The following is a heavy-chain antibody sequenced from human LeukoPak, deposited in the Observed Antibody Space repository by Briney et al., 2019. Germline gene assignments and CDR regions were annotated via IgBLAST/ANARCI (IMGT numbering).Heavy chain of an antibody. Sequence: PSETLSLTCAVYGGSFSGYYWSWIRQPPGKGLEWIGEINHSGSTNYNPSLKSRVTISVDTSKNQFSLKLSSVTAADTAVYYCARAQRGYSYGRIDYWGQGTLVTVSS. J-gene: IGHJ4*02. V-gene: IGHV4-34*01. CDR2: INHSGST. CDR3: ARAQRGYSYGRIDY. CDR1: GGSFSGYY. D-gene: IGHD5-18*01.